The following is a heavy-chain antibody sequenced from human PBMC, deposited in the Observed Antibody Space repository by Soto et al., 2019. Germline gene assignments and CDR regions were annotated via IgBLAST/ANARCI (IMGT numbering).Heavy chain of an antibody. D-gene: IGHD5-18*01. Sequence: QVQLVQSGAEVKKPGSSVKVSCKASGGTFSSYAISWVRQAPGQGLEWMGGIIPIFGTANYAQKFQGGVTITADESTSTAYMELSSLRSEDTAVYYYAREGYGAMVTDYWGQGTLVTVSS. J-gene: IGHJ4*02. CDR2: IIPIFGTA. CDR3: AREGYGAMVTDY. V-gene: IGHV1-69*12. CDR1: GGTFSSYA.